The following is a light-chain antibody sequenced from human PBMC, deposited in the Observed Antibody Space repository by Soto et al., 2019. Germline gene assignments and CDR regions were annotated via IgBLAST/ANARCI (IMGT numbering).Light chain of an antibody. J-gene: IGKJ4*01. Sequence: EIVWTQSPGTLSLSPGERATLSCRASQSVGNNYLAWYQQKPGQAPRFLIYDASSRATGIPDRFSGSGSGTDFTLTISRLEPEEFAVYYSQQYGSTPLTFGGGTKVEIK. CDR3: QQYGSTPLT. CDR2: DAS. V-gene: IGKV3-20*01. CDR1: QSVGNNY.